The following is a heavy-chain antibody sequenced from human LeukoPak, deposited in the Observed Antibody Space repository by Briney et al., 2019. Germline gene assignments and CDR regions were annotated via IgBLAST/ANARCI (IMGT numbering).Heavy chain of an antibody. CDR2: INHSGST. J-gene: IGHJ5*02. CDR3: ARGRYSCGSHRGPNWFDP. CDR1: GGSFSGYY. V-gene: IGHV4-34*01. Sequence: SETLSLTCAVYGGSFSGYYWSWIRQPPGKGLEWIGEINHSGSTNYNPSLKSRVTISVDTSKNQFSLKLSSVTAADTAVYYCARGRYSCGSHRGPNWFDPWGQGTLVTVSS. D-gene: IGHD5-18*01.